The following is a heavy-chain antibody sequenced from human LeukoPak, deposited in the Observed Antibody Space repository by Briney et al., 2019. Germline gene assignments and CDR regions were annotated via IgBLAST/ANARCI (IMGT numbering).Heavy chain of an antibody. CDR2: IYYSGST. Sequence: SETLSLTCTVSGGSISSGGYYWSWIRQHPGKGLERIGYIYYSGSTYYNPSLKSRVTISVDTSKNQFSLKLSSVTAADTAVYYCARDRTTSTRGAFDIWGQGTMVTVSS. CDR1: GGSISSGGYY. V-gene: IGHV4-31*03. CDR3: ARDRTTSTRGAFDI. D-gene: IGHD1-1*01. J-gene: IGHJ3*02.